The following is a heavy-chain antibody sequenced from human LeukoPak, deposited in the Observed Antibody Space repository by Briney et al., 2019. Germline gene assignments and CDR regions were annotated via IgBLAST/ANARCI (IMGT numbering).Heavy chain of an antibody. V-gene: IGHV3-73*01. CDR2: IRSKANSYAT. CDR1: GFTFSGSA. J-gene: IGHJ4*02. CDR3: ARDPGETAMVPGRAVDY. D-gene: IGHD5-18*01. Sequence: GGSLRLSCAASGFTFSGSAMHWVRQASGKGLEWVGRIRSKANSYATAYAASVKGRFTISRDDSKNTAYLQMNSLRAEDTAVYYCARDPGETAMVPGRAVDYWGQGTLVTVSS.